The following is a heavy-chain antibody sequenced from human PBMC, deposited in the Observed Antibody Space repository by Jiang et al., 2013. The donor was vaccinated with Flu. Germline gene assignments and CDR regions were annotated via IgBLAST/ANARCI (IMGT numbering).Heavy chain of an antibody. V-gene: IGHV3-23*01. Sequence: VQLLESGGGLVQPGGSLRLSCAASGFTFSSYAMSWVRQAPGKGLEWVSAISGSGGSTYYADSVKGRFTISRDNSKNTLYLQMNSLRAEDTAVYYCAKDLGGYSYGYWHFDYWGQGTLVTVSS. J-gene: IGHJ4*02. CDR1: GFTFSSYA. D-gene: IGHD5-18*01. CDR3: AKDLGGYSYGYWHFDY. CDR2: ISGSGGST.